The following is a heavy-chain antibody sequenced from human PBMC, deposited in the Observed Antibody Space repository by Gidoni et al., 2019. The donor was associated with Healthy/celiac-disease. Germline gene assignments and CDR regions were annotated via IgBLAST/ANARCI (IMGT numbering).Heavy chain of an antibody. V-gene: IGHV1-69*01. D-gene: IGHD2-15*01. CDR3: AREVYGGNHKNRAFDI. CDR1: GGTFSSDA. Sequence: QVQLVQSGAEVKKPGSSVKVSCKASGGTFSSDAISWVRQAPGQGLEWMGGIIPIFGTANYAQKFKGRVTITADESTSTAYMEMSSLRSEDTAVYYCAREVYGGNHKNRAFDIWGQGTMVTVSS. J-gene: IGHJ3*02. CDR2: IIPIFGTA.